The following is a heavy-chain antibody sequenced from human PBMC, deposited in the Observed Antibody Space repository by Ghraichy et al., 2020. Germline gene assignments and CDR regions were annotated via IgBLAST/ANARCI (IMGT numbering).Heavy chain of an antibody. Sequence: SETLSLTCTVSGGSISSYYWSWIRQPPGKGLEWIGYIYYSGSTNYNPSLKSRVTISVDTSKNQFSLKLSSVTAADTAVYYCARENWLLGAFHIWGQGTMVTVSS. J-gene: IGHJ3*02. D-gene: IGHD3-16*01. V-gene: IGHV4-59*01. CDR2: IYYSGST. CDR1: GGSISSYY. CDR3: ARENWLLGAFHI.